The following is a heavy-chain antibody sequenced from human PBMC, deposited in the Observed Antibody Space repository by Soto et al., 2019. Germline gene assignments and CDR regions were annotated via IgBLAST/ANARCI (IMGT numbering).Heavy chain of an antibody. Sequence: GGSLRLSCAASGFTFSSYAMSWVRQAPGKGLEWVSAISGSGGSTYYADSVKGRFTISRDNSKNTLYLQMNSLRAEDTAVYYCATLYDYIWGSYRRPPYYFDYSGQGTLVTVSS. J-gene: IGHJ4*02. CDR2: ISGSGGST. D-gene: IGHD3-16*02. V-gene: IGHV3-23*01. CDR3: ATLYDYIWGSYRRPPYYFDY. CDR1: GFTFSSYA.